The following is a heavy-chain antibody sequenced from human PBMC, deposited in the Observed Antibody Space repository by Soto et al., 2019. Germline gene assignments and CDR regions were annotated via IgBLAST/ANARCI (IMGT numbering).Heavy chain of an antibody. CDR2: ISPIIGNT. J-gene: IGHJ4*02. CDR1: GYTFTSYG. D-gene: IGHD6-19*01. Sequence: ASVKVSCKASGYTFTSYGISWVRQAPGQGLEWMGWISPIIGNTNYAQKFQGRVTITTDASTSTAYMELSSLRSEDTAVYYCARGQGIAVAGDFDYWGQGTLVTVSS. V-gene: IGHV1-18*01. CDR3: ARGQGIAVAGDFDY.